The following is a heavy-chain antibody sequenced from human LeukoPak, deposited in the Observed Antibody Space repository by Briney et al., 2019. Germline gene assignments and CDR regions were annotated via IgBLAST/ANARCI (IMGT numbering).Heavy chain of an antibody. CDR2: IYYTGNT. D-gene: IGHD2-15*01. CDR3: ARGRVAYSAYYFDY. CDR1: GDSITNYF. Sequence: SETLSLTXTVSGDSITNYFWSWIRQPPGKGLEWIGYIYYTGNTNYKPSLKSRVTISVDTSTNQFPLRLRSVTAADTAVYYCARGRVAYSAYYFDYWGRGTLVTVSS. J-gene: IGHJ4*02. V-gene: IGHV4-59*01.